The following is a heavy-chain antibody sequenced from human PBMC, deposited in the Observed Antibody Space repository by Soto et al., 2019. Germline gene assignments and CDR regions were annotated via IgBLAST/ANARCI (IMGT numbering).Heavy chain of an antibody. Sequence: PSETLSLTCSVSGGSISGSYWSWIRQSPGKGLEWLGYVYYTGSTNYSPSLRSRVSISVDTSKNEFSLRLSSVTAAATAVYFCARSVAVPGGSIDCWGQGTQVTVSS. D-gene: IGHD1-26*01. CDR1: GGSISGSY. CDR3: ARSVAVPGGSIDC. J-gene: IGHJ4*02. CDR2: VYYTGST. V-gene: IGHV4-59*01.